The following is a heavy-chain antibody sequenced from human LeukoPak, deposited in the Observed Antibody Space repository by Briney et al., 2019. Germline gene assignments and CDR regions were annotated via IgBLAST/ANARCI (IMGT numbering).Heavy chain of an antibody. CDR1: GYTFTGYY. Sequence: ASVKVSCKASGYTFTGYYMHWVRQAPGQGLEWMGWINPHSGGTNYAQKFQGRVTTTRDTSISTAYMELSRLRSDDTAVYYCARNPSITGTTENYYYYYMDVWGKGTTVTVSS. J-gene: IGHJ6*03. CDR3: ARNPSITGTTENYYYYYMDV. V-gene: IGHV1-2*02. CDR2: INPHSGGT. D-gene: IGHD1-7*01.